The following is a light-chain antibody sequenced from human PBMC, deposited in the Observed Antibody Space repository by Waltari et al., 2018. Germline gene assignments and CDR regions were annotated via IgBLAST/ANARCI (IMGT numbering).Light chain of an antibody. J-gene: IGKJ1*01. V-gene: IGKV3D-15*01. CDR2: GAS. Sequence: EIVMTQSPATLSVSLGERATLSCRASQSVSSNLAWYQQKPGQAPRLLIYGASTRATGIPARLSGSGSGTEFTLTISSLQSEDCAVYYCEQYNNWPPWTFGQGTKVEIK. CDR3: EQYNNWPPWT. CDR1: QSVSSN.